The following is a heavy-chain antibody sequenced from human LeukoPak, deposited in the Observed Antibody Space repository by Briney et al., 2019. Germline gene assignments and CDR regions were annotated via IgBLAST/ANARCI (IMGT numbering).Heavy chain of an antibody. J-gene: IGHJ4*02. Sequence: GGSLRLSCAASGFTFSSYGMHWVRQAPGKGLEWVAFIRYDGSNKYYADSVKGRFTISRDNSKNTLYLQMNSLRAEDTAVYYCAKDMTDDFWSGYYNYFDYWGQGTLVTVSS. CDR2: IRYDGSNK. CDR1: GFTFSSYG. V-gene: IGHV3-30*02. CDR3: AKDMTDDFWSGYYNYFDY. D-gene: IGHD3-3*01.